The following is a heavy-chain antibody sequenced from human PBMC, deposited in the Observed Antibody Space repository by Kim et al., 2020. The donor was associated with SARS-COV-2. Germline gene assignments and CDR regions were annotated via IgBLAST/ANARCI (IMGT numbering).Heavy chain of an antibody. CDR3: ASQASDSSGYLPFDY. V-gene: IGHV4-4*02. CDR1: GGSISSSNW. D-gene: IGHD3-22*01. Sequence: SETLSLTCAVSGGSISSSNWWSWVRQPPGKGLEWIGEIYHSGSTNYNPSLKSRVTISVDKSKNQFSLKLSSVTAADTAVYYCASQASDSSGYLPFDYWGQGTLVTVSS. J-gene: IGHJ4*02. CDR2: IYHSGST.